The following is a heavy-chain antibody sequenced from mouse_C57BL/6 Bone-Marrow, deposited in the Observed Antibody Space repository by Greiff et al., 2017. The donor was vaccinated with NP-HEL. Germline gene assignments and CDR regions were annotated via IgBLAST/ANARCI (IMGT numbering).Heavy chain of an antibody. CDR1: GFNIKDYY. J-gene: IGHJ1*03. V-gene: IGHV14-2*01. CDR2: IDPEDGET. Sequence: VQLQQSGAELVKPGASVKLSCTASGFNIKDYYMHWVKQRTEQGLEWIGRIDPEDGETKYAPKFQGKATITADTSSNTAYLQLSSLISEDTSVYYCARSRNYGSSLWNFDVWGTGTTVTVSS. CDR3: ARSRNYGSSLWNFDV. D-gene: IGHD1-1*01.